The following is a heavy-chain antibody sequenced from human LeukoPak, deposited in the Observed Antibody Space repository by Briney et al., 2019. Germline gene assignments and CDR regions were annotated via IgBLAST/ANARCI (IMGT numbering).Heavy chain of an antibody. Sequence: GGSLRLSCAASGFTFSSYAMSWVRQAPGKGLELVSAISGSGGSTYYADSVKGRFTISRDNSKNTLYLQMNRLSAEDTAVYYCAKGGRSSSWYYYYGMDVWGQGTTVTVSS. CDR1: GFTFSSYA. CDR2: ISGSGGST. V-gene: IGHV3-23*01. CDR3: AKGGRSSSWYYYYGMDV. J-gene: IGHJ6*02. D-gene: IGHD6-13*01.